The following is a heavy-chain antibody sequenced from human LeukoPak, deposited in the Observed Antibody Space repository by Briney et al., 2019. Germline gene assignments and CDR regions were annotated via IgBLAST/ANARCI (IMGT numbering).Heavy chain of an antibody. CDR2: ISSSGSTI. CDR3: ARDSAAYYDILTGYGDKGWFDP. Sequence: PGGSLRLSCAASGFTFSDYYMSWIRQAPGKGLEWVSYISSSGSTIYYADSVKGRFTISRGNAKNSLYLQMNSLRAEDTAVYYCARDSAAYYDILTGYGDKGWFDPWGQGTLVTVSS. CDR1: GFTFSDYY. V-gene: IGHV3-11*01. J-gene: IGHJ5*02. D-gene: IGHD3-9*01.